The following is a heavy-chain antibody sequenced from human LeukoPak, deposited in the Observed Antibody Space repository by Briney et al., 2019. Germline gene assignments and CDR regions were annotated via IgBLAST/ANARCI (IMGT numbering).Heavy chain of an antibody. CDR3: ARAHSSSWFPLEI. V-gene: IGHV4-61*02. D-gene: IGHD6-13*01. CDR1: GGSISSGSHY. CDR2: IFISGIT. Sequence: SQTLSLTCTVSGGSISSGSHYWSWIRQPAGKGLEWIGRIFISGITNYNPSLRSRVTISVDTSKNQFSLKLSSVTAADTAVYYCARAHSSSWFPLEIWGQGTLVTVSS. J-gene: IGHJ4*02.